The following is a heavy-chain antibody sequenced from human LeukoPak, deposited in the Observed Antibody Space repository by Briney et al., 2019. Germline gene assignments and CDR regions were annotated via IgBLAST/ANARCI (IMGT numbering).Heavy chain of an antibody. CDR3: ARERLDDAFDI. CDR1: GYTFTSYG. D-gene: IGHD1-1*01. CDR2: ISGYNGNT. Sequence: ASVKVSCKASGYTFTSYGISWVRQAPGQGLEWMGWISGYNGNTNYAQELQGRVTMTRDTSISTAYMELSSLRSEDTAVYYCARERLDDAFDIWGQGTMVTASS. V-gene: IGHV1-18*01. J-gene: IGHJ3*02.